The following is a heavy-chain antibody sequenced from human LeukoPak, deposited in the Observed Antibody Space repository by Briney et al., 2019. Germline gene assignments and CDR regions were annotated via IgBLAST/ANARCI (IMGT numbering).Heavy chain of an antibody. CDR3: ARHSSWAHYYYYYMDV. CDR1: GSSFTSYW. V-gene: IGHV5-51*01. D-gene: IGHD6-6*01. J-gene: IGHJ6*03. Sequence: GESLKISCKGSGSSFTSYWIGWGRRMPGKGLEWMGIIYPGESDTRYSPSFQGQVTISADKSISTAYLQWSSLKASDTAMYYCARHSSWAHYYYYYMDVWGKGTTVTVSS. CDR2: IYPGESDT.